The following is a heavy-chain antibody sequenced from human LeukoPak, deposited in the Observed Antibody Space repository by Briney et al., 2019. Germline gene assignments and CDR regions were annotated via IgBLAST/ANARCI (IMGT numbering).Heavy chain of an antibody. J-gene: IGHJ5*01. V-gene: IGHV3-7*01. D-gene: IGHD1-14*01. CDR1: GLSFSRYW. CDR3: AKEGAYPIITYDS. CDR2: IKGDGNEK. Sequence: PGGSLRLSCAASGLSFSRYWMNWVRQAPGKGLEWVAYIKGDGNEKNYVDSVKGRFSISRDNARNSLYLQMDSLRAEDTAVYYCAKEGAYPIITYDSWGQGALVTVSS.